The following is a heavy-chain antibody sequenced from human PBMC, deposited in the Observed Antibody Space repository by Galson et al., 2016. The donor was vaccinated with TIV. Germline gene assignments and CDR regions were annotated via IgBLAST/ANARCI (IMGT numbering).Heavy chain of an antibody. J-gene: IGHJ4*02. V-gene: IGHV3-48*03. CDR3: ARGRGYCDTTSCYVDY. Sequence: SLRLSCAASGFTFSSCEMNWVRQAPGKGLEWVSYIIDSGSSTYYADSLKGRFTISRDNAKNSVYLQMNSLRAEDTAVYYCARGRGYCDTTSCYVDYWGQGTLVTVSS. CDR1: GFTFSSCE. CDR2: IIDSGSST. D-gene: IGHD2-2*01.